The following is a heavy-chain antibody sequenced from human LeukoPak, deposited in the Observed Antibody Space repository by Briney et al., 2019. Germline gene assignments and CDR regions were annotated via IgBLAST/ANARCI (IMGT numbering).Heavy chain of an antibody. D-gene: IGHD2-21*02. CDR2: INRGGSI. CDR1: GGSFSDFY. Sequence: SETLSLTCAVYGGSFSDFYWTWIRQPPGEGLEWIGEINRGGSINFNPSLKSRVTMSVDTSKNQFSLHLSSVTAADTAVYYCARAVTALTTTYFYYYHMDVWGKGATVTVSS. J-gene: IGHJ6*03. V-gene: IGHV4-34*01. CDR3: ARAVTALTTTYFYYYHMDV.